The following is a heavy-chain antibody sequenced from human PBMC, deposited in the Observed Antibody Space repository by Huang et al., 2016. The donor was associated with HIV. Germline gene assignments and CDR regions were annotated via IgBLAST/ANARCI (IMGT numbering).Heavy chain of an antibody. V-gene: IGHV1-18*04. Sequence: QVQLVQSGGEVKKPGASVKVSCKASDYTFTSFGISGVRQAPGQGLEWMGWIRTNNGDTNYAQKLQGRVTMTTDTSTSTAYMELRSLRSDDTAVYYCGGSSGYWSFDYWGQGTLVTVSS. J-gene: IGHJ4*02. CDR1: DYTFTSFG. D-gene: IGHD3-22*01. CDR3: GGSSGYWSFDY. CDR2: IRTNNGDT.